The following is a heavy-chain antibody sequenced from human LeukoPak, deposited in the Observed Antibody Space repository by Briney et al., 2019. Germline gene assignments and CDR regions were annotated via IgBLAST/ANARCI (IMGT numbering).Heavy chain of an antibody. D-gene: IGHD6-13*01. V-gene: IGHV3-7*01. CDR1: GFTFSRYW. Sequence: GSLRLSCAASGFTFSRYWMSWVRQAPGKGLEGVADIKQDGSEKYYVDSVKSRFTISRDNAKNSLYLQMNSLRAEDAAVYYCAREQGYSSSWYTGYYYYYMDVWGKGTTVTVSS. CDR3: AREQGYSSSWYTGYYYYYMDV. CDR2: IKQDGSEK. J-gene: IGHJ6*03.